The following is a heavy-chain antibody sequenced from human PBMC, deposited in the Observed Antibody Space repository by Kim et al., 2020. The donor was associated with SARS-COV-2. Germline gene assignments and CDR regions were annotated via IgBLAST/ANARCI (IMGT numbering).Heavy chain of an antibody. D-gene: IGHD1-26*01. CDR3: ASGGSGSYAKAYGDY. V-gene: IGHV3-48*04. CDR2: ISSSSSTI. J-gene: IGHJ4*02. Sequence: GGSLRLSCAASGFTFSSYSMNWVRQAPGKGLEWVSYISSSSSTIYYADSVKGRFTISRDNAKNSLYLQMNSLRAEDTAVYYCASGGSGSYAKAYGDYWGQGTLVTVSS. CDR1: GFTFSSYS.